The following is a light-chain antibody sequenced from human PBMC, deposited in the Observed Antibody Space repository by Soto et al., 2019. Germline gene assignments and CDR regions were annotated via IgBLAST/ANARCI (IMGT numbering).Light chain of an antibody. CDR2: DAS. CDR1: QSISSW. Sequence: DIQMTQSPSTRSASVGDRVNITCRASQSISSWLAWYQQKPGKAPKLLIYDASSLESGVPSRFSGSGSGTEFSLTISSLQPDDFATYYCQQYNSYLTFGGGTKVDIK. CDR3: QQYNSYLT. V-gene: IGKV1-5*01. J-gene: IGKJ4*01.